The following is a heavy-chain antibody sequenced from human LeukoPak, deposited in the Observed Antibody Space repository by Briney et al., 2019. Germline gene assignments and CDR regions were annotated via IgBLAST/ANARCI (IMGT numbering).Heavy chain of an antibody. CDR2: IISILGIP. J-gene: IGHJ1*01. D-gene: IGHD3-22*01. CDR1: GGTFSSYA. Sequence: ASVKVSCKASGGTFSSYAISWVRQAPGQGLEWMGRIISILGIPNYAQKFQGRVTITADKSTTTAYMELSSLRSEDTAVYYCARVSYYDSSGYPEYFHHWGQGTLVTVSS. CDR3: ARVSYYDSSGYPEYFHH. V-gene: IGHV1-69*04.